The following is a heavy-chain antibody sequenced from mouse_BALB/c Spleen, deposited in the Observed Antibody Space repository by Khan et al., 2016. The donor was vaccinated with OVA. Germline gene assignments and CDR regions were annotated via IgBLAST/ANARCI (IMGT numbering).Heavy chain of an antibody. J-gene: IGHJ2*01. V-gene: IGHV1-9*01. Sequence: QVQLKQAGAELMKPGASVKISCKATGYTFSSYWIEWVKQRPGHGLEWIGEIFPGSGSTNYNEKFKGKATFTAATSSNTAYRQLSGLTSYDCAVYYCARFYYGEGIDYWGQGTTLTVAS. D-gene: IGHD2-13*01. CDR1: GYTFSSYW. CDR2: IFPGSGST. CDR3: ARFYYGEGIDY.